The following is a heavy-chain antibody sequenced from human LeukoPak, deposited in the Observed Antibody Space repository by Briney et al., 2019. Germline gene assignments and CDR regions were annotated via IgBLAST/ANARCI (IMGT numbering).Heavy chain of an antibody. Sequence: GGSLRLSCAASGFTFSSYAMHWVRQAPGKGLEWVAVISYDGSNKYYADSVKGRFTISRGNSKNTLYLQMNSLRAEDTAVYYCARDQAYCGGDCYYFYYYYGMDVWGQGTTVTVSS. CDR3: ARDQAYCGGDCYYFYYYYGMDV. D-gene: IGHD2-21*02. J-gene: IGHJ6*02. CDR2: ISYDGSNK. V-gene: IGHV3-30-3*01. CDR1: GFTFSSYA.